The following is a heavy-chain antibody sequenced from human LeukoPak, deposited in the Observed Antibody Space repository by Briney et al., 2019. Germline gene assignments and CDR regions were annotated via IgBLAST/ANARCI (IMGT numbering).Heavy chain of an antibody. CDR3: ASSYYGSGSYFWARTYGIDV. CDR2: IYYSGST. Sequence: KTSETLSLTCTVSGGSISSYYWSWIRQPPGKGLEWIGYIYYSGSTNYNPSLRSRVTISVDTSKNQFSLKLSSVTAADTAVYYCASSYYGSGSYFWARTYGIDVWGQGTTVTVSS. D-gene: IGHD3-10*01. CDR1: GGSISSYY. J-gene: IGHJ6*02. V-gene: IGHV4-59*01.